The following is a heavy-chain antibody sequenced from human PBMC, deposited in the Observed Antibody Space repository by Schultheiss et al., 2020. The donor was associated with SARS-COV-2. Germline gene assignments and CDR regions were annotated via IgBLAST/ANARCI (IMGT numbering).Heavy chain of an antibody. CDR3: ARNGAARDSSGHYYGY. CDR1: GGSISSYY. D-gene: IGHD3-22*01. Sequence: SETLSLTCTVSGGSISSYYWSWIRQPPGKGLECIGYIYYSGITNYNPSLKSRVTISVDTSKNQFSLKLSSVTAADTAVYYCARNGAARDSSGHYYGYWGQGTLVTVSS. J-gene: IGHJ4*02. CDR2: IYYSGIT. V-gene: IGHV4-59*01.